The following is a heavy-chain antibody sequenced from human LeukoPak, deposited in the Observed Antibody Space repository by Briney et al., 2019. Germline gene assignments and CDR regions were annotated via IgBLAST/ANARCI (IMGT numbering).Heavy chain of an antibody. Sequence: PGGSLRLSCAAAGFTFSKAWMNWVRQPPGKGLEWVGRIKSETDGGTTDYAAPVRGRFTISRDDCESTLYLQMNSLKAEDTAVYYCMTGTDTAYYYGMDAWGQGTSVIVSS. V-gene: IGHV3-15*01. CDR1: GFTFSKAW. J-gene: IGHJ6*02. CDR2: IKSETDGGTT. D-gene: IGHD3/OR15-3a*01. CDR3: MTGTDTAYYYGMDA.